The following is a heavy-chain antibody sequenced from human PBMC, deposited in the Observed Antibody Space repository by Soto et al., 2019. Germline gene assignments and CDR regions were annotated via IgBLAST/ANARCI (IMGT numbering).Heavy chain of an antibody. Sequence: GGSLRLSCAASEFTVTNNEMSWVRQAPGKGLEWVSILYSGGNTYYADSVEGRFTISRDGSKNTLYLHMNSLRAEDTAVYYCALRRVAYADFWGQGTRVTVSS. D-gene: IGHD2-2*01. J-gene: IGHJ4*02. V-gene: IGHV3-53*01. CDR3: ALRRVAYADF. CDR1: EFTVTNNE. CDR2: LYSGGNT.